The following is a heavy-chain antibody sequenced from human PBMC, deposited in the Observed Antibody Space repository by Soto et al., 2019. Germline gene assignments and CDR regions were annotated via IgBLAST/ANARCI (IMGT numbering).Heavy chain of an antibody. J-gene: IGHJ6*02. CDR2: GHHRGDL. D-gene: IGHD1-1*01. V-gene: IGHV4-4*02. CDR1: GTSISSENW. Sequence: QVKLQESGPGLVKPSETLALTCGVSGTSISSENWWSWVRQSPRTGLEWLGEGHHRGDLHSNPSLEGRVTISFDKSKNQLSLNLESVTAADTAIYYCARHDFFNLAVWGQGTAVTVSS. CDR3: ARHDFFNLAV.